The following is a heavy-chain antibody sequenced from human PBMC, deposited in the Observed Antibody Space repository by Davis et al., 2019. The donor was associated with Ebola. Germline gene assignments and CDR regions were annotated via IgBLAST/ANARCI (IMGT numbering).Heavy chain of an antibody. D-gene: IGHD3-3*01. CDR2: INHSGST. J-gene: IGHJ5*02. Sequence: MPSETLSLTCAVYAGSFSDYYWNWIRQPPGKGLEWIGEINHSGSTNYNPSLKSRVTISVDTSKNQFSLKLSSVTAADTAVYYCARADLRFLEWLSGGWFDPWGQGTLVTVSS. CDR3: ARADLRFLEWLSGGWFDP. V-gene: IGHV4-34*01. CDR1: AGSFSDYY.